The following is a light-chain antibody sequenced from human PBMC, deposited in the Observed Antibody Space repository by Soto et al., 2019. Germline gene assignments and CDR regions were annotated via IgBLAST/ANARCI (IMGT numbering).Light chain of an antibody. CDR3: QQYNAWPWT. CDR2: GAA. Sequence: EIVLTQSPGTLSLSPGERATLSCTASQSLSSHLAWYQQKPGQPPRLLIFGAATRATGLPARFSGSGFGTEFTLTISSLQSEDFAVYFCQQYNAWPWTFGQGSMVDVK. V-gene: IGKV3-15*01. J-gene: IGKJ1*01. CDR1: QSLSSH.